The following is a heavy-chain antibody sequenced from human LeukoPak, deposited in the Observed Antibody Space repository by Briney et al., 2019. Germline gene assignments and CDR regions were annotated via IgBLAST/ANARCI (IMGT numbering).Heavy chain of an antibody. CDR2: IQQHGSET. CDR1: GFTFSNYW. Sequence: PGGSLRLSCEGSGFTFSNYWMRWVRQAPGKGLEWVANIQQHGSETYYGDSVKGRFTISRDNAKNSLYLQMNSLRAEDTAVYYCATYSRSNGREFQYWGQGTLVTVSS. V-gene: IGHV3-7*01. D-gene: IGHD2-8*01. CDR3: ATYSRSNGREFQY. J-gene: IGHJ1*01.